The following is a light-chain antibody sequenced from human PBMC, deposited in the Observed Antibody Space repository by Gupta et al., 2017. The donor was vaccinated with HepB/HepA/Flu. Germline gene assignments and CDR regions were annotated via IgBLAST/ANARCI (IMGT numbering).Light chain of an antibody. Sequence: QSVLTQPPSVSGAPGQRVAISCTGSRSNIGAGYDVHWYQQLPGTAPKLLIYRNINRPSGVPDRFAGSKSGTSASLAITGLQAEDEADYYCQSYDSSLSGLYVFGTGTKVTVL. CDR2: RNI. V-gene: IGLV1-40*01. J-gene: IGLJ1*01. CDR1: RSNIGAGYD. CDR3: QSYDSSLSGLYV.